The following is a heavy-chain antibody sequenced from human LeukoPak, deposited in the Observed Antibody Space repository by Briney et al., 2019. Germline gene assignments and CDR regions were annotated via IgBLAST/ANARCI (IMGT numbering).Heavy chain of an antibody. V-gene: IGHV3-7*01. Sequence: GGSLRLSCAASGFTFSNSWMSWVRQAPGKGLEWVTHMYQSEAAEYYVDSVKGRFTISRDNAKTSLFLQMTSLRVEDTAVYYCARGPPYGSRSDYFDFWGQGTLVTVSS. J-gene: IGHJ4*02. CDR3: ARGPPYGSRSDYFDF. D-gene: IGHD3-10*01. CDR1: GFTFSNSW. CDR2: MYQSEAAE.